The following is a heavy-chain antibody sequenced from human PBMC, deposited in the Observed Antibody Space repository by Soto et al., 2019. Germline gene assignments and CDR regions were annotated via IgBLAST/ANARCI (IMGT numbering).Heavy chain of an antibody. CDR2: IVVGSGNT. CDR1: GFTFTSSA. D-gene: IGHD4-17*01. CDR3: AAEGSPHDYGDYFRGRYYYYMDV. V-gene: IGHV1-58*02. Sequence: ASVKVSCKASGFTFTSSAMQWVRQARGQRLEWIGWIVVGSGNTNYAQKFQERVTITRDMSNSTAYMELSSLRSEDTAVDYCAAEGSPHDYGDYFRGRYYYYMDVWGKGTTVTVSS. J-gene: IGHJ6*03.